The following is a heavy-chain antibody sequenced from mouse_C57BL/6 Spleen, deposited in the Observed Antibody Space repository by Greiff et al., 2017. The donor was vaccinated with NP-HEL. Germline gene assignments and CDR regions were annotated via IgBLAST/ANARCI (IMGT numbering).Heavy chain of an antibody. CDR1: GYTFTSYW. J-gene: IGHJ2*01. CDR3: ARRGVYYGSSYAYFDY. CDR2: IDPSDSYT. D-gene: IGHD1-1*01. V-gene: IGHV1-69*01. Sequence: QVQLQQPGAELVMPGASVKLSCKASGYTFTSYWMHWVKQRPGQGLEWIGEIDPSDSYTNYNQKFKGKSTLTVDKSSSTAYMQLSSLTSEDSAVYYCARRGVYYGSSYAYFDYWGQGTTLTVSS.